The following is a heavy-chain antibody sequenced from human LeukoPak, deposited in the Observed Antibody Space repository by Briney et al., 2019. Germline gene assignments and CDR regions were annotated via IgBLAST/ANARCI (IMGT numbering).Heavy chain of an antibody. CDR2: IYYSGST. CDR1: GGSISSGGYY. CDR3: ARVLVAEGFYYFDY. D-gene: IGHD6-19*01. V-gene: IGHV4-31*03. J-gene: IGHJ4*02. Sequence: PSETLSLTCTVSGGSISSGGYYWSWIRQHPGKGLEWIGYIYYSGSTYYNPSLKSRVTISVDTSKNQFSLKLSSVTAADTAVYYCARVLVAEGFYYFDYWGQGTLVTVSP.